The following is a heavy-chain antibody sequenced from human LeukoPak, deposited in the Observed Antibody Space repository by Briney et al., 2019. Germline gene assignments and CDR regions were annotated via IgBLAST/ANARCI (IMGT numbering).Heavy chain of an antibody. Sequence: PGGSLRLSCAASRFIFSTYEMNWAPQAPGKGLEWVSYVSSSGSTRYYADSVKGRFTISRDNARNSLYLQMNSLRAEDTAVYYCARNDYLQDWGQGTLVTVPS. J-gene: IGHJ1*01. CDR2: VSSSGSTR. CDR1: RFIFSTYE. CDR3: ARNDYLQD. V-gene: IGHV3-48*03.